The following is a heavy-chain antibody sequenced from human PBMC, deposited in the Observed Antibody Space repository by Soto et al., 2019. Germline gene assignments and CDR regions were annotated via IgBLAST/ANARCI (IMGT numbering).Heavy chain of an antibody. J-gene: IGHJ4*02. CDR1: GGPIRSGDYY. CDR3: AREIMAADHFDY. CDR2: VHYSGNT. D-gene: IGHD6-13*01. Sequence: KTSETLSLTCTVSGGPIRSGDYYWSWIRQTPERGLEWCGYVHYSGNTFYNPSLKSRATISLDTSRNQFSLNLSSVTAADSAVYYCAREIMAADHFDYWGQGALVTVSS. V-gene: IGHV4-30-4*01.